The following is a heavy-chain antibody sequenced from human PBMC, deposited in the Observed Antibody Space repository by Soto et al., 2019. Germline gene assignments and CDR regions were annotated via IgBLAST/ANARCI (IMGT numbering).Heavy chain of an antibody. CDR3: ARALGYCSGGSCFRGEYNWFDP. D-gene: IGHD2-15*01. CDR2: IYYSGST. J-gene: IGHJ5*02. CDR1: GGSISSYY. Sequence: QVQLQESGPGLVKPSETLSLTCTVSGGSISSYYWSWIRQPPGKGLEWIGYIYYSGSTNYNPSLKSRVTISVDTSKNQLSLKLSSVTAADTAVYSCARALGYCSGGSCFRGEYNWFDPWGQGTLVTVSS. V-gene: IGHV4-59*01.